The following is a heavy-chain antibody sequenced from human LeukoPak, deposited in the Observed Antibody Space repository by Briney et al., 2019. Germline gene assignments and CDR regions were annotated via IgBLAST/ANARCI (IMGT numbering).Heavy chain of an antibody. Sequence: ASVKVSCKASGYTFTGYYMHWVRQAPGQGLEWMGIINPSGGSTSYAQKFQGRVTMTRDTSTSTVYMELSSLRSEDTAVYYCAKSRMAGAVAGYFDYWGQGTLVTVSS. CDR1: GYTFTGYY. V-gene: IGHV1-46*01. CDR3: AKSRMAGAVAGYFDY. D-gene: IGHD6-19*01. CDR2: INPSGGST. J-gene: IGHJ4*02.